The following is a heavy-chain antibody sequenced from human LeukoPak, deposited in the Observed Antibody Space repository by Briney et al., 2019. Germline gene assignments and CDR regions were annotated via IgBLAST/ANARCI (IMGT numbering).Heavy chain of an antibody. D-gene: IGHD5-12*01. CDR3: ARGVHSGYGTYFDY. V-gene: IGHV1-18*04. CDR1: GYTFTGYY. Sequence: ASVKVSCKASGYTFTGYYMHWVRQAPGQGLEWMGWISAYNGNTNYAQKLQGRVTMTTDTSTSTAYMELRSLRSDDTAVYYCARGVHSGYGTYFDYWGQGTLVTVSS. J-gene: IGHJ4*02. CDR2: ISAYNGNT.